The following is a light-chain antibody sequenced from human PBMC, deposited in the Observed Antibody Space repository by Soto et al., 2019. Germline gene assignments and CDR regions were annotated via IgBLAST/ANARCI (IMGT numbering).Light chain of an antibody. V-gene: IGKV3-20*01. Sequence: EIVLTQSPGTLSLSPGERATLSCRASQSVSSSYLAWYQQKPGQARRLLIYGASSRATGIPDRLSGSGSGTDFTLTISRLETEDFAVYYCQQYGSSPLFTFGPGTKVHIK. J-gene: IGKJ3*01. CDR1: QSVSSSY. CDR3: QQYGSSPLFT. CDR2: GAS.